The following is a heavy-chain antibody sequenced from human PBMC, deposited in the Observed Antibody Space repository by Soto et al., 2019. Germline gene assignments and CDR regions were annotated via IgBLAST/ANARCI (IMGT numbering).Heavy chain of an antibody. J-gene: IGHJ4*02. CDR1: GYTFTSYH. Sequence: QVQLVQCGAEVKKPGASVKVSCKTSGYTFTSYHISWVRQAPGQGLEWMGWISAYNTNTNYAQKFQGRVTMTTDTLTSTAYMELMSLRSDDTAVYYCARDTPPTDYWGQGTLVTVSS. CDR3: ARDTPPTDY. CDR2: ISAYNTNT. V-gene: IGHV1-18*01.